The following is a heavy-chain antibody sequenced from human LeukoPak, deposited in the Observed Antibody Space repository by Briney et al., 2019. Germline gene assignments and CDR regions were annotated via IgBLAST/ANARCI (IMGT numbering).Heavy chain of an antibody. V-gene: IGHV3-48*03. CDR1: GFTFSSYE. D-gene: IGHD3-22*01. Sequence: GGSLRLSCAASGFTFSSYEMHWVRQAPGKGLEWVSYISSSGSTIYYADSVKGRFTISRDNSKNTLYLQMNSLRAEDTAVYYCARGALYYYDSSGPDFDYWGQGTLVTVSS. CDR2: ISSSGSTI. CDR3: ARGALYYYDSSGPDFDY. J-gene: IGHJ4*02.